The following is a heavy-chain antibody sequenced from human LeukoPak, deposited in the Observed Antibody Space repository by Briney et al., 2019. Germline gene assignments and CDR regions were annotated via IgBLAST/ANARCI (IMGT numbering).Heavy chain of an antibody. V-gene: IGHV1-46*01. J-gene: IGHJ4*02. CDR3: ARAYYYDSSGSDPLGY. CDR1: GYTFTSYY. Sequence: ASVKVSCKASGYTFTSYYMHWVRQAPGQGLEWMGIINPSGGSTSYAQKFQGRVTMTRDTSTSTVYMELSSLRSEDTVVYYCARAYYYDSSGSDPLGYWGQGTLVTVSS. CDR2: INPSGGST. D-gene: IGHD3-22*01.